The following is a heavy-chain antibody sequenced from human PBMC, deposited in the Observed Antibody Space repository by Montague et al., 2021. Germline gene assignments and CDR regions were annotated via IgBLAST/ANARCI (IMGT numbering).Heavy chain of an antibody. Sequence: QSGAEVKKPGESLKISCKGSGYNFIGYWIGWVRQMPGKGLEWMGTIYPGGSETKYSPSFQGQVIMSVDKSMNTAYLQWNTLKASDTAMYYCARRPLFDLLTGKFHGAFDIWGQGTLVTVSP. CDR3: ARRPLFDLLTGKFHGAFDI. CDR2: IYPGGSET. J-gene: IGHJ3*02. D-gene: IGHD3-9*01. CDR1: GYNFIGYW. V-gene: IGHV5-51*01.